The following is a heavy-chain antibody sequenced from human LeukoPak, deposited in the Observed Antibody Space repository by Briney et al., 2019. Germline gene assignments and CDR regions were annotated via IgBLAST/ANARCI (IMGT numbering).Heavy chain of an antibody. J-gene: IGHJ4*02. CDR2: ISGSGGST. D-gene: IGHD5-18*01. CDR1: GFPFSSYA. CDR3: AKGGYSYGYSYLDY. V-gene: IGHV3-23*01. Sequence: GGSLRLSCAASGFPFSSYAMSWVRQAPGKGLEWVSAISGSGGSTYYADSVKGRFTISRDNSKNTLYLQMNSLRDEDTAVYYCAKGGYSYGYSYLDYWGQGTLVTVSS.